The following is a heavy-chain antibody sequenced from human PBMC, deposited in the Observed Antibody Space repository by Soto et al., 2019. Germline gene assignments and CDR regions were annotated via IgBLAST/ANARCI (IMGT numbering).Heavy chain of an antibody. CDR3: ARGRSVVVALDY. CDR1: GFTFSSYA. J-gene: IGHJ4*02. Sequence: QVQLVESGGGVVQPGRSLRLSWAASGFTFSSYAMHWVRQAPGKGLEWVAVISYDGSNKYYADSVKGRFTISRDNSKNTLYLQMNSLRAEDTAVYYCARGRSVVVALDYWGQGTLVTVSS. CDR2: ISYDGSNK. V-gene: IGHV3-30-3*01. D-gene: IGHD2-15*01.